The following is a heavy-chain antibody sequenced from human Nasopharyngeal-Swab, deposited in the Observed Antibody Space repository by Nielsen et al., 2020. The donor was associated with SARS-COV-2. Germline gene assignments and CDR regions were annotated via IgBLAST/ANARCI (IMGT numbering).Heavy chain of an antibody. CDR2: IRAYNGNT. V-gene: IGHV1-18*01. CDR3: ARISYSSGYYYYYYYGMDV. Sequence: ASVKVSCKASAYTFTSYGISWVRQAPGQGLEWMGWIRAYNGNTNYAQKLQGRVTMTTDTSTSTAYMELRSLRSDDTAVYYCARISYSSGYYYYYYYGMDVWGQGTTVTVSS. CDR1: AYTFTSYG. D-gene: IGHD3-22*01. J-gene: IGHJ6*02.